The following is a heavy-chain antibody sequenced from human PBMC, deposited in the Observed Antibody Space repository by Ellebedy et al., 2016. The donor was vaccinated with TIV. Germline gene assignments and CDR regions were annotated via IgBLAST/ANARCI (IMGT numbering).Heavy chain of an antibody. CDR1: GYTFTSYD. CDR3: ARGEPASSTSCLNG. V-gene: IGHV1-8*01. Sequence: ASVKVSXXASGYTFTSYDISWVRQAPGQGLEWMGGIIPIFGTANYAQKFQGRVTMTRNTSISTAYMELSSLRSEDTAVYYCARGEPASSTSCLNGWGQGTLVTVSS. CDR2: IIPIFGTA. J-gene: IGHJ4*02. D-gene: IGHD2-2*01.